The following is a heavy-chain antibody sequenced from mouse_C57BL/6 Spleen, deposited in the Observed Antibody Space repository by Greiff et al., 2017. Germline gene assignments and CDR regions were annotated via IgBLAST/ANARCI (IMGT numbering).Heavy chain of an antibody. CDR1: GYTFTDYN. D-gene: IGHD2-5*01. V-gene: IGHV1-18*01. CDR2: INPNNGGT. Sequence: EVQLQQSGPELVKPGASVKIPCKASGYTFTDYNMDWVKQSHGKSLEWIGDINPNNGGTIYNQKFKGKATLTVDKSSSTAYMELRSLTAEDTAVYYCARRNYSNYFAYWGQGTLVTVSA. J-gene: IGHJ3*01. CDR3: ARRNYSNYFAY.